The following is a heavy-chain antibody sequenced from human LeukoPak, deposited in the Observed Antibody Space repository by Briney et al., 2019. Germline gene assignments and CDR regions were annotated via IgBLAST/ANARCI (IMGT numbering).Heavy chain of an antibody. Sequence: SQTLSLTCSVSGGSISSGSYHWSWIRQPAGKGLEWIGRIYVGGSTNYNPSLKRRVTISADTSKNQFSLKVTSVTAADTAVYFCARLTPYGDYYFDNWGLGMSVTVSP. CDR2: IYVGGST. V-gene: IGHV4-61*02. J-gene: IGHJ4*02. CDR1: GGSISSGSYH. D-gene: IGHD4-17*01. CDR3: ARLTPYGDYYFDN.